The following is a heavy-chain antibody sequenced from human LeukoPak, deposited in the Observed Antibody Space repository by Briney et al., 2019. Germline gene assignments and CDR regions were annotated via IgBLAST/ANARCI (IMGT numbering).Heavy chain of an antibody. CDR2: IGGSGDYI. D-gene: IGHD2-8*01. Sequence: GGSLRLSCEVSGFTFSSHAMSWVREAPGKGLEWVSAIGGSGDYIRYADSVKGRFTISRDNSKNSLYLQMNSLGAEDTAIYYCARDFFAGSGYYTYGVCDYWGQGAVVTVSS. CDR3: ARDFFAGSGYYTYGVCDY. J-gene: IGHJ4*02. CDR1: GFTFSSHA. V-gene: IGHV3-23*01.